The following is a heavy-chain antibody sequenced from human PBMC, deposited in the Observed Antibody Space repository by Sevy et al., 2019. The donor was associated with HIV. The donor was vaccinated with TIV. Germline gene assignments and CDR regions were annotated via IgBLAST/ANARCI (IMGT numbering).Heavy chain of an antibody. CDR2: IWYDGINK. V-gene: IGHV3-33*01. Sequence: GGSLRLSCAASGFTFSDYGIHWVRQAPGKGPEWVAVIWYDGINKYYVDSVKGRFTISRDNSKNTVYLQMNSLRAEDTAVYYCARDKLLTVMVTMVRGALSYYFDYWGQGTLVTVSS. CDR3: ARDKLLTVMVTMVRGALSYYFDY. J-gene: IGHJ4*02. CDR1: GFTFSDYG. D-gene: IGHD3-10*01.